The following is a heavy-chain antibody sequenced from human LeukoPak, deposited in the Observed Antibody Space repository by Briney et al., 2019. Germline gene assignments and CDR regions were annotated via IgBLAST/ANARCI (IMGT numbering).Heavy chain of an antibody. Sequence: PGGYLRLSCAASGFTFSSYAMSWVRQAPGKGLEWVSAISGSGGSTYYADSVKGRFTISRDNSKNTLYLQMNSLRAEDTAVYYCAKGQVRRQLPTYSFDYWGQGTLVTVSS. CDR2: ISGSGGST. D-gene: IGHD2-2*01. CDR1: GFTFSSYA. J-gene: IGHJ4*02. V-gene: IGHV3-23*01. CDR3: AKGQVRRQLPTYSFDY.